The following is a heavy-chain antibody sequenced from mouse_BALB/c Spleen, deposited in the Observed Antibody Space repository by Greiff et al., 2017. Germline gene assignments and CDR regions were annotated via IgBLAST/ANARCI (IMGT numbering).Heavy chain of an antibody. Sequence: VQLQQSGAELVGPGALVKLSCKASGFNIKDYYMHWVKQRPEQGLEWIGWIDPENGNTIYDPKFQGKASITADTSSNTAYLQRSSLTSEDTAVYYCARGDGNYEFAYWGQGTLVTVSA. CDR1: GFNIKDYY. CDR3: ARGDGNYEFAY. CDR2: IDPENGNT. V-gene: IGHV14-1*02. J-gene: IGHJ3*01. D-gene: IGHD2-1*01.